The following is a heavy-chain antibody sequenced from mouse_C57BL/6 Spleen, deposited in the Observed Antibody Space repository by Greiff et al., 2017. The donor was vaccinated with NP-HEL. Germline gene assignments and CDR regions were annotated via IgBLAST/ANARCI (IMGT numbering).Heavy chain of an antibody. CDR3: ARGTVVGDLDY. V-gene: IGHV1-82*01. CDR1: GYAFSSSW. Sequence: VQLQQSGPELVKPGASVKISCKASGYAFSSSWMNWVQQRPGKGLEWIGRIYPGDGDTNYNGKFKGKATLTADKSSSTADMQLSSLTSEDSAVYFCARGTVVGDLDYWGQGTTLTVSS. CDR2: IYPGDGDT. J-gene: IGHJ2*01. D-gene: IGHD1-1*01.